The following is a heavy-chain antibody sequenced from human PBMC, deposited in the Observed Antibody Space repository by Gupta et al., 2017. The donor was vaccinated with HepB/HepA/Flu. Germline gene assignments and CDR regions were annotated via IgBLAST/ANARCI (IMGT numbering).Heavy chain of an antibody. CDR3: ARASSWYGVGDYYYYGMDV. CDR2: IIPILGIA. J-gene: IGHJ6*02. V-gene: IGHV1-69*04. D-gene: IGHD6-13*01. CDR1: GGTFSSYA. Sequence: QVQLVQSGAEVKKPGSSVKVSCKASGGTFSSYAISWVRQAPGQGLEWMGRIIPILGIANYAQKFQGRVTITADKSTSTAYMELSSLRSEDTAVYYCARASSWYGVGDYYYYGMDVWGQGTTVTVSS.